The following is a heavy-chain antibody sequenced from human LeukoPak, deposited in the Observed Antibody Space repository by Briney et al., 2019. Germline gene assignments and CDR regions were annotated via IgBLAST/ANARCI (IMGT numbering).Heavy chain of an antibody. J-gene: IGHJ6*04. V-gene: IGHV3-21*01. D-gene: IGHD2-8*01. CDR2: ISSSSTYI. Sequence: GGSLRLSCAASGFIFSSYSINWVRQAPGKGLDWVSFISSSSTYIYYADSVKGRFTISRDNAKNSLYLQMNSLRAEDTAVYYCARDRDMVLPPAGLDVWGRGATVTVSS. CDR1: GFIFSSYS. CDR3: ARDRDMVLPPAGLDV.